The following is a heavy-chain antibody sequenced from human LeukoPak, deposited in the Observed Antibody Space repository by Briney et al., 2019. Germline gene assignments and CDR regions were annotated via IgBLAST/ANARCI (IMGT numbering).Heavy chain of an antibody. CDR1: GFTFSSYW. Sequence: SGGSLRLSCAASGFTFSSYWMSWVRQAPGKGLEWVANIKQDGSEKYYVDSVKGRFTISRDNAKNSLYLQMNSLRAEDTAVYYCARDQKNYYYYYMDVWGKGTTVTVSS. CDR2: IKQDGSEK. CDR3: ARDQKNYYYYYMDV. J-gene: IGHJ6*03. V-gene: IGHV3-7*01.